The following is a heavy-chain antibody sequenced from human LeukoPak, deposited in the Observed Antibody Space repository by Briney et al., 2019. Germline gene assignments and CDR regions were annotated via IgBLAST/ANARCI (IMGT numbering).Heavy chain of an antibody. CDR3: ARLDYSNY. J-gene: IGHJ4*02. D-gene: IGHD4-11*01. V-gene: IGHV4-38-2*01. CDR2: IYHSGST. CDR1: GYSISSGYY. Sequence: PSETLSLTWASAGYSISSGYYWGWIRQPPGKGLEWIGSIYHSGSTYYNPSLNSRVTISVDTSKNQFSLKLSSVTAADTAVYYCARLDYSNYWGQGTLVTVSS.